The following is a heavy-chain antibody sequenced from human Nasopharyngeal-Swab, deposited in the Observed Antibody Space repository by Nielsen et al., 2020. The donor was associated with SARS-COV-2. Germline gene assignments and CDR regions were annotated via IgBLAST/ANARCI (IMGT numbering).Heavy chain of an antibody. J-gene: IGHJ4*02. CDR2: IVPALGLP. CDR1: GDTFTNSA. Sequence: SVNVSCKTSGDTFTNSAISWVRQAPGQGLEWMGGIVPALGLPNYAQKFRGRVTISADRSTTTSYLELSSLRSEDTAIYYCAREGEYGAYDAPDYWGQGTLVTVSS. V-gene: IGHV1-69*10. CDR3: AREGEYGAYDAPDY. D-gene: IGHD5-12*01.